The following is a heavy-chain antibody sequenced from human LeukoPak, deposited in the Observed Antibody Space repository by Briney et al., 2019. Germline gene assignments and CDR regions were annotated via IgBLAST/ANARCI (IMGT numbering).Heavy chain of an antibody. V-gene: IGHV5-51*01. CDR3: ARQVYSSGWSGGFDY. Sequence: GESLKISCKGSGYSFTSYWIGWVRQMPGKGLEWMGIIYPGDSDTRYNPSFQGQVTISADKSISTAYLQWSSLKASDTAMYYCARQVYSSGWSGGFDYWGQGTLVTVSS. D-gene: IGHD6-19*01. CDR1: GYSFTSYW. J-gene: IGHJ4*02. CDR2: IYPGDSDT.